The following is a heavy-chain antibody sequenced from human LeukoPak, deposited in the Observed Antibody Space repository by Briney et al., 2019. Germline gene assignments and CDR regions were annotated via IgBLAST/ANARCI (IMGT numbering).Heavy chain of an antibody. CDR1: GFTFSNYW. CDR2: IYTDGSST. V-gene: IGHV3-74*01. CDR3: ARGASNRFDY. Sequence: GGSLRLSCAASGFTFSNYWMHWVRQAPGKGLVWVSRIYTDGSSTNYADSVKGRFTISRDSAKNTLYLQMNSLRGEDTAVYYCARGASNRFDYWGQGTLVTVST. J-gene: IGHJ4*02. D-gene: IGHD1-14*01.